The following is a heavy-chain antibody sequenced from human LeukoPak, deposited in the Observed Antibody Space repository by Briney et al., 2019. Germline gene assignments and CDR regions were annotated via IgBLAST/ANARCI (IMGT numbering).Heavy chain of an antibody. Sequence: GGSLRLSCAASGFTVSSNYMSWVRQAPGKGLEWVSVIYSGGSTYYADSVKGRFTISRDNSKNTLYLQMNSLRAEDTAVYYCAKDGEIYGSGSYYFDYWGQGTLVTVSS. CDR1: GFTVSSNY. CDR3: AKDGEIYGSGSYYFDY. D-gene: IGHD3-10*01. V-gene: IGHV3-66*01. CDR2: IYSGGST. J-gene: IGHJ4*02.